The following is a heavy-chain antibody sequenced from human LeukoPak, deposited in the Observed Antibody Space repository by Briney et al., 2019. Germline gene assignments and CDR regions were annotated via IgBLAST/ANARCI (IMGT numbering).Heavy chain of an antibody. V-gene: IGHV1-24*01. CDR3: ARDQEGFDY. J-gene: IGHJ4*02. Sequence: GASVKVSCKVSGYTLTELSMHWVRQAPGKGLEWMGGFDPEDGETIYAQTFQGRVTVTRDTSTSTVHMELSGLRSEDTAVYYCARDQEGFDYWGQGTLVTVSS. CDR1: GYTLTELS. CDR2: FDPEDGET.